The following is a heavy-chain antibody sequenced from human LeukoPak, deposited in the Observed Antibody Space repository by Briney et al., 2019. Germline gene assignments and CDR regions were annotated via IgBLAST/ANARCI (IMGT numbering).Heavy chain of an antibody. Sequence: ASVKVSCKASGYTFTGYYMHWVRQAPGQGLEWMGWINPNSGGTNYAQKFQGRVTMTRDTSISTAYMELSRLRSDDTAVYYCARVRGVAARRVPNYYFDYWGQGTLVTVSS. CDR2: INPNSGGT. CDR3: ARVRGVAARRVPNYYFDY. J-gene: IGHJ4*02. D-gene: IGHD6-6*01. V-gene: IGHV1-2*02. CDR1: GYTFTGYY.